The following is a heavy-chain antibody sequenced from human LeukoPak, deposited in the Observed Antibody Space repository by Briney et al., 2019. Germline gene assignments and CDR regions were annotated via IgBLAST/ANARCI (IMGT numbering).Heavy chain of an antibody. V-gene: IGHV3-15*01. D-gene: IGHD3-3*01. J-gene: IGHJ4*02. CDR2: IRSTPDGGTT. CDR1: GFTFSNAW. CDR3: TTVAASGPLDY. Sequence: GGSLRLSCAASGFTFSNAWMSWVRQAPGKGLEWVGRIRSTPDGGTTDYAAPVKGRFTISRDDSKNTLYLQMNSLKIEDTAVYYCTTVAASGPLDYWGQGTLVIVSS.